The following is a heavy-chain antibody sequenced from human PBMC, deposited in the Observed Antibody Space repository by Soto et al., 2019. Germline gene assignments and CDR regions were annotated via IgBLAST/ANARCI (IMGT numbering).Heavy chain of an antibody. J-gene: IGHJ3*02. V-gene: IGHV3-48*01. CDR1: GFTFSSYS. CDR3: ARGGRVDDFWSGYDAFDI. D-gene: IGHD3-3*01. CDR2: ISSSSSTI. Sequence: GGSLRLSCAASGFTFSSYSMNWVRQAPGKGLEWVSYISSSSSTIYYADSVKGRFTISRDNAKNSLYLQMNSLRVEDTAVYYCARGGRVDDFWSGYDAFDIWGQGTMVTVSS.